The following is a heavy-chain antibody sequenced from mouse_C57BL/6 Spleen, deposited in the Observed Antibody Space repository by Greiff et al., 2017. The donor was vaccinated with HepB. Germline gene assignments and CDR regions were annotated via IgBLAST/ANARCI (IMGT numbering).Heavy chain of an antibody. Sequence: VQLQQSGAELARPGASVKLSCKASGYTFTSYGISWVKQRTGQGLEWIGEIYPRSGNTYYNEKFKGKATLTADKSSSTAYMALRSLTSEDSAVYFCARGEGEGLAYWGQGTLVTVSA. J-gene: IGHJ3*01. V-gene: IGHV1-81*01. D-gene: IGHD2-13*01. CDR3: ARGEGEGLAY. CDR2: IYPRSGNT. CDR1: GYTFTSYG.